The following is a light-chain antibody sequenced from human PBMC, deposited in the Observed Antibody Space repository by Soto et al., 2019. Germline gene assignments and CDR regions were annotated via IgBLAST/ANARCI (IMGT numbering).Light chain of an antibody. Sequence: QSALTQPASVSGAPGQSITISCSGSSSDIGGYNYVSWYQHHPGKVPKVIIYEVSNRPSGVSNRFPGSKSGNTASLTISGLQAEDEADYYCCSYTSSADLVFGGGTKLTVL. CDR1: SSDIGGYNY. J-gene: IGLJ3*02. CDR3: CSYTSSADLV. V-gene: IGLV2-14*01. CDR2: EVS.